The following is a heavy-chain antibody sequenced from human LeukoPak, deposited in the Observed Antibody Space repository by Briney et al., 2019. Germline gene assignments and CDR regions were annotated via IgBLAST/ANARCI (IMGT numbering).Heavy chain of an antibody. J-gene: IGHJ4*02. CDR3: AKHYYDFWSGPMYYFDY. CDR1: GYTFTGYY. Sequence: VASVKVSCKASGYTFTGYYMHWVRQAPGQGLEWMGWINPNSGGTNYAQKFQGRVTMTRDTSISTAYMELSRLRSDDTAVYYCAKHYYDFWSGPMYYFDYWGQGTLVTFSS. V-gene: IGHV1-2*02. CDR2: INPNSGGT. D-gene: IGHD3-3*01.